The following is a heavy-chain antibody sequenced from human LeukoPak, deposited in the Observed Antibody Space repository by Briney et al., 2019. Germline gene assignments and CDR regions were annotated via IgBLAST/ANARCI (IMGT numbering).Heavy chain of an antibody. V-gene: IGHV1-69*01. D-gene: IGHD3-9*01. J-gene: IGHJ4*02. Sequence: SVKVSCKASGGTFSSYAISWVRQAPGQGLEWMGGIIPIFGTANYAQKFQGRVTITADESTSTAYMELSSLRSEDTAVYYCARDSHDYDILTGYYPFDYWGQGTLVTVSS. CDR3: ARDSHDYDILTGYYPFDY. CDR2: IIPIFGTA. CDR1: GGTFSSYA.